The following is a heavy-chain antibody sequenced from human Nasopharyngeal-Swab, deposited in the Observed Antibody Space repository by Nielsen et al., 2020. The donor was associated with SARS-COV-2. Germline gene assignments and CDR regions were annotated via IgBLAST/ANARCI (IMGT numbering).Heavy chain of an antibody. J-gene: IGHJ4*02. Sequence: GGSLRLSCAASGFTFSSYSMNWVRQAPGKGLEWASSISSSSSYIYYADSVKGRFTISRDNSKNTLYLQMNSLRAEDTAVYYCEVVVVAATAHPFDYWGQGTLVTVSS. CDR1: GFTFSSYS. V-gene: IGHV3-21*04. CDR3: EVVVVAATAHPFDY. CDR2: ISSSSSYI. D-gene: IGHD2-15*01.